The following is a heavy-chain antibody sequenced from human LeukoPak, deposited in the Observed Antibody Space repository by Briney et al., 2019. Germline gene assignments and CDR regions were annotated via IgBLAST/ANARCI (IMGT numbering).Heavy chain of an antibody. CDR3: AGQWLAEEDTEDY. CDR1: GGSISSYY. CDR2: IYYSGST. Sequence: SETLSLTCTVSGGSISSYYWSWIRQPPGKGLEWIGYIYYSGSTNYNPSLKSRVTISVDTSKNQFSLKLSSVTAADTAVYYCAGQWLAEEDTEDYWGRGTLVTVSS. D-gene: IGHD6-19*01. J-gene: IGHJ4*02. V-gene: IGHV4-59*01.